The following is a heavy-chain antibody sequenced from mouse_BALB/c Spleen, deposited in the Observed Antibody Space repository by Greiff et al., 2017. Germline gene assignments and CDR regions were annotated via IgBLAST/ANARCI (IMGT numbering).Heavy chain of an antibody. CDR1: GFTFSDYY. V-gene: IGHV5-4*02. D-gene: IGHD4-1*01. CDR3: ARDLGRDAMDY. Sequence: EVQRVESGGGLVRPGGSLKLSCAASGFTFSDYYMYWVRQTPEKRLEWVATISDGGSYTYYPDSVKGRFTISRDNAKNNLYLQMSSLKSEDTAMYYCARDLGRDAMDYWGQGTSVTVSS. J-gene: IGHJ4*01. CDR2: ISDGGSYT.